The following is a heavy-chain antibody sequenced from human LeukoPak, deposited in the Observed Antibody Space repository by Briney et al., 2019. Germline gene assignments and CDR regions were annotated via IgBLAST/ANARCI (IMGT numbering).Heavy chain of an antibody. V-gene: IGHV4-39*07. D-gene: IGHD3-22*01. J-gene: IGHJ3*02. CDR3: ARAPAWLRGGAFDI. CDR1: GGSISSSSYY. Sequence: SETLSLTCTVSGGSISSSSYYWGWIRQPPGKGLEWIGGIYYSGSTYYNPSLKSRVTMSVDTSKNQFSLKLSSVTAADTAVYYCARAPAWLRGGAFDIWGQGTMVTVSS. CDR2: IYYSGST.